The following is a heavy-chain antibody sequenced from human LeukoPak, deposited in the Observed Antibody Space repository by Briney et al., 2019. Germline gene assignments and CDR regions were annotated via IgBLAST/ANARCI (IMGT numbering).Heavy chain of an antibody. J-gene: IGHJ6*03. CDR3: ARSGIKMVRGVIIKSPYHMDV. Sequence: GGSLRLSCVVSGFTLSSYAMSWVRQAPGKGLEWVAATSSSDSGKYHADSVKGRFTISRDDAKNSLSLQMNSLRAEDTAVYYCARSGIKMVRGVIIKSPYHMDVWGKGTTVTVSS. V-gene: IGHV3-21*01. CDR1: GFTLSSYA. D-gene: IGHD3-10*01. CDR2: TSSSDSGK.